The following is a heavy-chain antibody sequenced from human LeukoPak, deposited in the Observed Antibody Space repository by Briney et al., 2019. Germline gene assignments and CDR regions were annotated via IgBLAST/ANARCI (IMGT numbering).Heavy chain of an antibody. CDR1: GGSISSGDYY. D-gene: IGHD3-9*01. CDR2: IYYSGST. J-gene: IGHJ2*01. V-gene: IGHV4-30-4*01. Sequence: SETLSLTCTVSGGSISSGDYYWSWIRQPPGKGLEWIGYIYYSGSTYYNPSLKSRVTISVDTSKNQFSLKLSSVTAADTAVYYCARDPMDYDILTGYYKPGGWYFDLWGRGTLVTVSS. CDR3: ARDPMDYDILTGYYKPGGWYFDL.